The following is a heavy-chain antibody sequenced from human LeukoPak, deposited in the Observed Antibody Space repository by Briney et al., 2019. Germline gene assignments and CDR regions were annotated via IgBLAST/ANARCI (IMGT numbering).Heavy chain of an antibody. J-gene: IGHJ3*02. CDR2: ISGSDAGT. D-gene: IGHD3-16*01. CDR3: ARDSRGRAFDI. Sequence: GGSLRLSCAASGFTFNNYAMSWVRQAPGKGLEWVSAISGSDAGTYYADSVKGRFTISRDNAKNSLYLQMNSLRAEDTAVYYCARDSRGRAFDIWGQGTMVTVSS. CDR1: GFTFNNYA. V-gene: IGHV3-23*01.